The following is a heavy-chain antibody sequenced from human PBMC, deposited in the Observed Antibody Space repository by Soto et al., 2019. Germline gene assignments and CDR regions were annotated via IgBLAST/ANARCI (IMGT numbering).Heavy chain of an antibody. D-gene: IGHD3-22*01. CDR2: INPGGGGT. Sequence: ASVKVSCKASGYTFTSYYLHWVRQAPGQGLEWMGIINPGGGGTSYAQKFQGRVTMTRDTSTSTVYMELSSLRAEDTAVYYCARGDYYDSSGPFSDAFDIWGQGTMVTVSS. CDR1: GYTFTSYY. CDR3: ARGDYYDSSGPFSDAFDI. V-gene: IGHV1-46*01. J-gene: IGHJ3*02.